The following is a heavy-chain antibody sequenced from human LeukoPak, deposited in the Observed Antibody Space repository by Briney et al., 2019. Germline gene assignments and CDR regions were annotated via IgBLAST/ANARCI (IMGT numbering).Heavy chain of an antibody. CDR2: IITYNGNT. CDR1: GYTFTSYG. D-gene: IGHD4-17*01. V-gene: IGHV1-18*01. J-gene: IGHJ6*03. Sequence: ASVKVSCKTSGYTFTSYGLSWVRQAPGQGLEWMGCIITYNGNTYYSQKRQGRVTMTTDTSTSTAYMELRSLRSDDTAVYYCAKTTVTSAEYFYYYMDVWGKGTTVTVSS. CDR3: AKTTVTSAEYFYYYMDV.